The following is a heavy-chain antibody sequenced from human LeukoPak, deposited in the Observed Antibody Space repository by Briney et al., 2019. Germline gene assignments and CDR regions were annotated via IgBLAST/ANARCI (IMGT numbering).Heavy chain of an antibody. J-gene: IGHJ4*02. CDR1: GFTFSSYE. CDR2: ISSSGSTI. Sequence: GGSLRLSCAASGFTFSSYEMNWVRQAPGKGLEWVSYISSSGSTIYYADSVKGRFTISRDNAKNSLYLQMNSLRAEDTAVYYCAREGSGYDYNFDYWGQGTLVTVSS. V-gene: IGHV3-48*03. D-gene: IGHD5-12*01. CDR3: AREGSGYDYNFDY.